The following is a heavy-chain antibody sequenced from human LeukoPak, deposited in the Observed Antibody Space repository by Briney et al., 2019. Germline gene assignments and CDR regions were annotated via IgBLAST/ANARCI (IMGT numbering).Heavy chain of an antibody. V-gene: IGHV4-34*01. Sequence: SETLSLTCAVYGGSFSGYYWSWIRQPPGKGLEWIGEINHSGSTNYNPSLKSRVTISVDTSKNQFSLKLSSVTAADTAVYYCARVYYYDSSGYIPYYYYYMDVWGKGTTVTVSS. CDR3: ARVYYYDSSGYIPYYYYYMDV. D-gene: IGHD3-22*01. J-gene: IGHJ6*03. CDR1: GGSFSGYY. CDR2: INHSGST.